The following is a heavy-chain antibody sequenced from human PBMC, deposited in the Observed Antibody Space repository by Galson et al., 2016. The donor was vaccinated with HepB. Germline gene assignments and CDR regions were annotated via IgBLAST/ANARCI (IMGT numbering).Heavy chain of an antibody. V-gene: IGHV3-53*01. CDR3: AIVGGSSYGLRSDPLDI. Sequence: SLRLSCATPGFTVTHDYMTWVRQAPGKGLEWVSLIYGSDNTYYADSVKGRFTISRDISKGTLFLQMNSLRAEDTAVYYCAIVGGSSYGLRSDPLDIWGQGTMVTVSS. J-gene: IGHJ3*02. CDR2: IYGSDNT. CDR1: GFTVTHDY. D-gene: IGHD5-18*01.